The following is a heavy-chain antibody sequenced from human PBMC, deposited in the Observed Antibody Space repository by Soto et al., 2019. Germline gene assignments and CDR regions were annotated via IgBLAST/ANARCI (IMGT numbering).Heavy chain of an antibody. V-gene: IGHV5-51*01. Sequence: PGESLKISCKGSGYSFTSYWIGWVRQMPGKGLEWMGIIYPGDSDTRYSPSFQGQVTISADKSISTAYLQWSSLKASDTAMYYCARLPLYCSGGSCSYHAAHWGQGTLVTVSS. J-gene: IGHJ4*02. D-gene: IGHD2-15*01. CDR1: GYSFTSYW. CDR2: IYPGDSDT. CDR3: ARLPLYCSGGSCSYHAAH.